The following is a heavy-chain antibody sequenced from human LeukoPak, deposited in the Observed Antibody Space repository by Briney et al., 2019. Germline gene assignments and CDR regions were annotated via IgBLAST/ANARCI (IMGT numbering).Heavy chain of an antibody. Sequence: GGSLRLSCAASGFTFSDYYMSWIRQAPGKGLEWVSYISSSSSYTNYADSVKGRFTISRDNAKNSLYLQMNSLRAEDTAVYYCARVANSEELDYDILTGLSWFDPWGQGTLVTVSS. CDR2: ISSSSSYT. CDR3: ARVANSEELDYDILTGLSWFDP. CDR1: GFTFSDYY. J-gene: IGHJ5*02. V-gene: IGHV3-11*05. D-gene: IGHD3-9*01.